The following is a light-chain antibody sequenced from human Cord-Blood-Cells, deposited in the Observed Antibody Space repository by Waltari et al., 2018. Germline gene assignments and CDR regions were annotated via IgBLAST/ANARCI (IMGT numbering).Light chain of an antibody. CDR3: QQRSNWPPLT. J-gene: IGKJ4*02. V-gene: IGKV3-11*01. CDR2: GAS. Sequence: EIVLTQSPSTLSLSPGEIATLSCRARQSVSSYLAWYQQKPGQAPRLLIYGASNRATGIPARFSGSGSGTDFTLTISSLEPEDFAVYYCQQRSNWPPLTFGGGTKVEIK. CDR1: QSVSSY.